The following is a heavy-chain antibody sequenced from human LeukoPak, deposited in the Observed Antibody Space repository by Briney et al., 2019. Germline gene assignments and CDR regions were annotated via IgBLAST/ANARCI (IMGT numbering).Heavy chain of an antibody. D-gene: IGHD4-17*01. J-gene: IGHJ4*02. Sequence: SQTLSLTCAVSGGSISSGGYYWSWIRQHPGKGLEWIGYIYYSGSTYYNPSLKSRVTISVDTSKNQFSLKLSSVTAADTAVYYCARGTATVTTMLYYFDYWGQGTLVTVSS. CDR1: GGSISSGGYY. V-gene: IGHV4-31*11. CDR3: ARGTATVTTMLYYFDY. CDR2: IYYSGST.